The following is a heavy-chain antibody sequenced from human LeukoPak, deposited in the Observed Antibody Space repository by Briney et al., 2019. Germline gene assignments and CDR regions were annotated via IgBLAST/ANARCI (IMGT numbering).Heavy chain of an antibody. J-gene: IGHJ5*02. CDR3: ARTRITMVRGVPHPYNWFDP. Sequence: SETLSLTCAVSGGSISSGGYSWSWIRQPPGKGLEWIGYIYHSGSTYYNPSLKSRVTISVDRSKNQFSLKLSSVTAADTAVYYCARTRITMVRGVPHPYNWFDPWGQGTLVTVSS. CDR1: GGSISSGGYS. D-gene: IGHD3-10*01. V-gene: IGHV4-30-2*01. CDR2: IYHSGST.